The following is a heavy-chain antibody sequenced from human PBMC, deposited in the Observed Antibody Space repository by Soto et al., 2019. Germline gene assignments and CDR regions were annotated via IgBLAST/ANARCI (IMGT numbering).Heavy chain of an antibody. V-gene: IGHV4-39*01. J-gene: IGHJ4*02. CDR3: AGREGLPPLPYYFDF. CDR1: GDSINSDKYY. D-gene: IGHD2-21*02. Sequence: QLQLQESGPGLVKPSETLSLTCSVSGDSINSDKYYWGWIRQPPGKGLEWIGSIYYRGNTYYNPSLQTGVTIPLNRANIFLSVKGNSVPAPDWPVYFWAGREGLPPLPYYFDFWGRGALVTVSS. CDR2: IYYRGNT.